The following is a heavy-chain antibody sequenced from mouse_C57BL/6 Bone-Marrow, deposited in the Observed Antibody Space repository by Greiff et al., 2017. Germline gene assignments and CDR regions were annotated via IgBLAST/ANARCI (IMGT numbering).Heavy chain of an antibody. CDR1: GYAFSSSW. CDR3: ARRDYGSSGYWYFDV. J-gene: IGHJ1*03. D-gene: IGHD1-1*01. Sequence: QVQLQQSGPELVKPGASVKISCKASGYAFSSSWMNWVKQRHGKGLEWIGRIYPGDGDTNYNGKFKGKATLTADKSSSTAYMQLSSLTSEDSAVYFCARRDYGSSGYWYFDVWGKGTTVTVSS. CDR2: IYPGDGDT. V-gene: IGHV1-82*01.